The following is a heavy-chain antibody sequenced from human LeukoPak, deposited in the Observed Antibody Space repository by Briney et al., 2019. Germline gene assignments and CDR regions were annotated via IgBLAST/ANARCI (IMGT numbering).Heavy chain of an antibody. Sequence: VASVKVSCKASGGTFSSYAISWVRQAPGQGLEWMGGIIPIFGTANYAQKFQGRVTITADESTSTAYMELSSLRSEDTAVYYCARNHYGGKVVGAFDIWGQGTMVTVSS. CDR2: IIPIFGTA. V-gene: IGHV1-69*01. D-gene: IGHD4-23*01. CDR3: ARNHYGGKVVGAFDI. CDR1: GGTFSSYA. J-gene: IGHJ3*02.